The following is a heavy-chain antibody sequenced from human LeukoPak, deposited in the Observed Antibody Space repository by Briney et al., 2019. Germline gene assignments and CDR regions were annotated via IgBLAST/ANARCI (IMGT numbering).Heavy chain of an antibody. CDR2: INPNSGNT. CDR3: ASHSSTRENYYYYYGMDV. D-gene: IGHD2-2*01. V-gene: IGHV1-8*01. CDR1: GYTFTSYD. J-gene: IGHJ6*02. Sequence: ASVKVSCKASGYTFTSYDINWGRQATGQGLEWMGWINPNSGNTGYAQKFQGRVTMTRNTSISTAYMELSSLRSEDTAVYYCASHSSTRENYYYYYGMDVWGQGTTVTVSS.